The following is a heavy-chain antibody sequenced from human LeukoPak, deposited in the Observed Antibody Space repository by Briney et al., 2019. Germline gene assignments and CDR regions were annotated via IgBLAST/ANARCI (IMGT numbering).Heavy chain of an antibody. J-gene: IGHJ4*02. CDR1: GFTFDDYA. Sequence: PGRSLRLSCAASGFTFDDYAMHWVRQVAGKGLEWVSGISWNSGSIGYADSVKGRFTISRDNAENSLYLQMNSLRAEDTALYYCAKDISSFSSGLDYWGQGTLVTVSS. CDR3: AKDISSFSSGLDY. D-gene: IGHD6-19*01. CDR2: ISWNSGSI. V-gene: IGHV3-9*01.